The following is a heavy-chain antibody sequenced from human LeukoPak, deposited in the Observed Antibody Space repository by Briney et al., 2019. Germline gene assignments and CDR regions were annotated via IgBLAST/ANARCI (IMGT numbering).Heavy chain of an antibody. J-gene: IGHJ6*02. D-gene: IGHD4-17*01. CDR3: ARNLGDYGDYSYYYYGMDV. CDR2: IYSGGST. Sequence: GGSLRLSCAASGFTVSSNYMSWVRQAPGKGLEWVSVIYSGGSTYYADSVKGRFTISRDNSKNTLYLQMNSLRAEDTAVYYCARNLGDYGDYSYYYYGMDVWGQGTTVTVSS. V-gene: IGHV3-66*01. CDR1: GFTVSSNY.